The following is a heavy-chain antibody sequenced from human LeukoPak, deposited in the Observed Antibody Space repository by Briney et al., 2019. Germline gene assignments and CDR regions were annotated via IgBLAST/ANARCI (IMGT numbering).Heavy chain of an antibody. Sequence: PGGSLRLSCAASGFTFSNYGMTWVRQAPGKGLEWVATIKEDGSEKYYVDSVKGRFTISRDNAQNSLYLQMNSLRVEDTAVYYCAREKQAPANWGQGTLATVSS. CDR3: AREKQAPAN. J-gene: IGHJ4*02. V-gene: IGHV3-7*01. CDR2: IKEDGSEK. D-gene: IGHD6-13*01. CDR1: GFTFSNYG.